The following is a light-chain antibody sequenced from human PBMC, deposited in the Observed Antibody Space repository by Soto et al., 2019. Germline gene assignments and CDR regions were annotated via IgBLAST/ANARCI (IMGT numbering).Light chain of an antibody. CDR3: QQYNSYSPWT. CDR1: QSISSW. V-gene: IGKV1-5*03. CDR2: KAS. J-gene: IGKJ1*01. Sequence: DIQMTQSPSTLSASVGDRVTITCRASQSISSWLAWYQQKPGKAPKLLIYKASSLESGVPSRLSGSGSGTEVTLAISSLQPDDFAAYYCQQYNSYSPWTVGQGTEVEIK.